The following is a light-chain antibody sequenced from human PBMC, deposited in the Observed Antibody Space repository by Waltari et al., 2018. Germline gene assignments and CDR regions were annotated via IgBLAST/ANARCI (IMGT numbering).Light chain of an antibody. J-gene: IGKJ3*01. CDR2: WAS. V-gene: IGKV4-1*01. CDR3: HQYYSTPFT. Sequence: DIVMTQSPDSLAVSLGERDPINCKSSQSLLYSSNNKNYLAWYQQEPGQPPKLLLYWASTRESGVPDRFSGSGSGTDFTLTISSLQAEDVAVYYCHQYYSTPFTFGPGTKVDIK. CDR1: QSLLYSSNNKNY.